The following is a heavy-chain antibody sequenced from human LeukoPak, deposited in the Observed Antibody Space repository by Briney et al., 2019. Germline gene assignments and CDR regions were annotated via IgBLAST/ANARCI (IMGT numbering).Heavy chain of an antibody. D-gene: IGHD2-15*01. V-gene: IGHV1-3*01. CDR3: ARDRCSGGRCYTSPFDY. CDR1: GHILTTCV. J-gene: IGHJ4*02. Sequence: ASLKLSCNASGHILTTCVMHWERQAPGQRLERMGWINAGNGNTKYSQKFQGRVTITRDTSASTAYMELSSLRSEDTAVYYCARDRCSGGRCYTSPFDYWGQGTLVTVSS. CDR2: INAGNGNT.